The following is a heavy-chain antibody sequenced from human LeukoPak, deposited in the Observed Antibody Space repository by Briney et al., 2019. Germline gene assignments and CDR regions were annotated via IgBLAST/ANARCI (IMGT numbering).Heavy chain of an antibody. Sequence: PGGSLRLSCAASGFTFSSYWMHWVRQAPGKGLVWVSRINSDGSSPSYADSVKGRFTISRDNSKNTLYLQMNSLRAEDTAVYYCALNGRYYDSSPGGYFDYWGQGTLVTVSS. J-gene: IGHJ4*02. CDR3: ALNGRYYDSSPGGYFDY. CDR2: INSDGSSP. V-gene: IGHV3-74*01. CDR1: GFTFSSYW. D-gene: IGHD3-22*01.